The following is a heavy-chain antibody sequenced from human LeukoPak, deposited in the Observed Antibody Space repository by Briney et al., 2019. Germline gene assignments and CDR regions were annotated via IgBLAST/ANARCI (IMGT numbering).Heavy chain of an antibody. Sequence: ASVTVSCKASGYTFTSYAMHWVRQAPGQRLEWMGWINAGNGNTKYSQKFQGRVTITRDTSASTAYMELSSLRSEDTAVYYCARGLSDFWSGPTFDYWGQGTLVTVSS. D-gene: IGHD3-3*01. V-gene: IGHV1-3*01. CDR1: GYTFTSYA. CDR3: ARGLSDFWSGPTFDY. J-gene: IGHJ4*02. CDR2: INAGNGNT.